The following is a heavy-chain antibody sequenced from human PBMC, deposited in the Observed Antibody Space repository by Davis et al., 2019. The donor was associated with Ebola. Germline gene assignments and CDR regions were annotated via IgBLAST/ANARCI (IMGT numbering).Heavy chain of an antibody. Sequence: GESLKISCAASGFTFSSYAMSWVRQAPGKGLEWVSAISGSGGSTYYADSVKGRFTISRDNSKNTLYLQMNSLRAEDTAVYYCAKHPLYQLLGWFDPWGQGTLVTVSS. CDR3: AKHPLYQLLGWFDP. CDR1: GFTFSSYA. V-gene: IGHV3-23*01. D-gene: IGHD2-2*01. J-gene: IGHJ5*02. CDR2: ISGSGGST.